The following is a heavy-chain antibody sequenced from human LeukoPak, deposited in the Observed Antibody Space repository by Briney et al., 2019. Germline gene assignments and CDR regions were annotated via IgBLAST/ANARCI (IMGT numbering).Heavy chain of an antibody. CDR2: INHSGST. CDR1: DGSFSGYY. V-gene: IGHV4-34*01. CDR3: AIPHYYDSSGYLYYFDY. Sequence: SETLSHTCAVYDGSFSGYYCSWIRQPPGKGLEWIGEINHSGSTNYNPSLKSRVTISVDTSKNQFSLKLSSVTAADTAVYYCAIPHYYDSSGYLYYFDYWGQGTLVTVSS. D-gene: IGHD3-22*01. J-gene: IGHJ4*02.